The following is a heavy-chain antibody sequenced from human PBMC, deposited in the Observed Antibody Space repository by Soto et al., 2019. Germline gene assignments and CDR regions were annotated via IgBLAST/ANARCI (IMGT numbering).Heavy chain of an antibody. CDR1: GFTFSGYS. Sequence: GGSLRLSCAASGFTFSGYSMNWVRQAPGKGLEWISYISSLSSPRYYTESVEGRFTVSRDNAKNSLYLQMSSLRDEDTAVYFCAREVILGARSFDYWGQGALVTVSS. J-gene: IGHJ4*02. CDR2: ISSLSSPR. V-gene: IGHV3-48*02. CDR3: AREVILGARSFDY. D-gene: IGHD1-26*01.